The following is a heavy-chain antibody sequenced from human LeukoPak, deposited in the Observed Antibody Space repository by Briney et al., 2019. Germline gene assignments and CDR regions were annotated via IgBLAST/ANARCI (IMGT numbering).Heavy chain of an antibody. CDR2: ISAYNGNT. D-gene: IGHD3-10*01. CDR1: GYTFTSYG. Sequence: ASVKVSCKASGYTFTSYGISWVRQAPGQGLEWMGWISAYNGNTNYAQKLQGRVTITADKSTSTAYMELSSLRSEDTAVYYCARYGSGTYYYYMDVWGKGTTVTVSS. V-gene: IGHV1-18*01. J-gene: IGHJ6*03. CDR3: ARYGSGTYYYYMDV.